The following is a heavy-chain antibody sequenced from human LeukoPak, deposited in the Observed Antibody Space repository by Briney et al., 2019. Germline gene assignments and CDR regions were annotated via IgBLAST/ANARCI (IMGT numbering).Heavy chain of an antibody. CDR3: AERNSGWSLYYFDY. CDR2: ISGSGDTT. J-gene: IGHJ4*02. D-gene: IGHD6-19*01. CDR1: GFTFSIYA. V-gene: IGHV3-23*01. Sequence: PGGSLRLSCAASGFTFSIYAMSWVRQAPGKGLEWVSAISGSGDTTHYADSVKGRFTISRDNSKSTLYLQMNSLRADDTAVYYCAERNSGWSLYYFDYWGQGTLVTVSS.